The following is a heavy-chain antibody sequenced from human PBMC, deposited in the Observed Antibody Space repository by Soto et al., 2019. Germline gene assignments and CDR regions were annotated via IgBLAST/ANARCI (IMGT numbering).Heavy chain of an antibody. CDR1: GFTFSSYA. Sequence: QVQLVGSGGGVVQPGRSLRLSCAASGFTFSSYAMHWVRQAPGKGLEWVAVISYDGSNKYYADSVKGRFTISRDNSKNTLYLQMNSLRAEDTAVYYCAREESSSSFDYWGQGTLVTVSS. CDR3: AREESSSSFDY. D-gene: IGHD6-6*01. J-gene: IGHJ4*02. V-gene: IGHV3-30-3*01. CDR2: ISYDGSNK.